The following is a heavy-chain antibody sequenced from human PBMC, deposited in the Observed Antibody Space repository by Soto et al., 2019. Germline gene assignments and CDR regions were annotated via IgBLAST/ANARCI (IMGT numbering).Heavy chain of an antibody. D-gene: IGHD5-12*01. CDR3: ARPARQDTVAGDY. J-gene: IGHJ4*02. Sequence: PSETLSLTCTVSGGSIRVQSYYWTWIRQTPGKGLEWVGSSYYSGTSYFNPALKGRVTISVDTSKNPFSLKLSSVTAADTAVYYCARPARQDTVAGDYWGQGTLVTVSS. V-gene: IGHV4-39*01. CDR1: GGSIRVQSYY. CDR2: SYYSGTS.